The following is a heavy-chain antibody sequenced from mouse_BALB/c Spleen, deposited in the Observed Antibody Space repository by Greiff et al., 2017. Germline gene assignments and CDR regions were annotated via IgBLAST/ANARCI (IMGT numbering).Heavy chain of an antibody. V-gene: IGHV1-7*01. CDR3: ARLRWFAY. CDR1: GYTFTSYW. D-gene: IGHD2-12*01. CDR2: INPSTGYT. Sequence: VLLQQSGAELAKPGASVTMSCKASGYTFTSYWMHWVKQRPGQGLEWIGYINPSTGYTEYNQKFKDKATLTADKSSSPAYMQLSSLTSEDSAVYYCARLRWFAYWGQGTLVTVSA. J-gene: IGHJ3*01.